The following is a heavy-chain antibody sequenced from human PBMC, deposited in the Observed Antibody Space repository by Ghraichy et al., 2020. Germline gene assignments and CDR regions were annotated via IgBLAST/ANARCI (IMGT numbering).Heavy chain of an antibody. CDR2: IIPIFGTA. CDR1: GGTFSSYA. V-gene: IGHV1-69*13. Sequence: SVKVSCKASGGTFSSYAISWVRQAPGQGLEWMGGIIPIFGTANYAQKFQGRVTITADESTSTAYMELSSLRSEDTAVYYCARGGASSTSCYIPLGSCWELDFDYWGQGTLVTVSS. D-gene: IGHD2-2*02. J-gene: IGHJ4*02. CDR3: ARGGASSTSCYIPLGSCWELDFDY.